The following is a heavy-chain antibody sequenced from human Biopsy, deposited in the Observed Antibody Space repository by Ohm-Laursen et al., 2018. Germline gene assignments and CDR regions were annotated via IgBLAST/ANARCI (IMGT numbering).Heavy chain of an antibody. CDR3: ARDYDTSGYYYVS. V-gene: IGHV4-39*01. J-gene: IGHJ5*02. CDR2: IFYRGST. Sequence: SETLSLTCIVSGGSISNNNYYWGWIRQPPGKGLEWIGSIFYRGSTHYKPSLKSRVSISVDTSKNQFSLKLNSVTAADTAVYYCARDYDTSGYYYVSWGQGTLVTVSS. D-gene: IGHD3-22*01. CDR1: GGSISNNNYY.